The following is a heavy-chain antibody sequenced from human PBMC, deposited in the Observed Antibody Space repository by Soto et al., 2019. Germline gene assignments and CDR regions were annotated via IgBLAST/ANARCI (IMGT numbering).Heavy chain of an antibody. Sequence: ASVKVSCKASGGTFSSYTISWVRQAPGQGLEWMGRIIPILGIANYAQKFQGRVTITADKSTSTAYMELSSLRSEDTAVYYCARFEGTGTTSGDIWGQGTMVTVSS. CDR2: IIPILGIA. CDR3: ARFEGTGTTSGDI. J-gene: IGHJ3*02. V-gene: IGHV1-69*02. D-gene: IGHD1-7*01. CDR1: GGTFSSYT.